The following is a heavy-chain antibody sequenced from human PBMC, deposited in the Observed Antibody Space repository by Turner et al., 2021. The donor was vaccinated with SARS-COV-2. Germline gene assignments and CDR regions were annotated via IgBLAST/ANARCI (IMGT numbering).Heavy chain of an antibody. Sequence: QVQLVQSGAEVKKPVASVKVSCKASGYIFINYYIHWVRQAPGQGLEWVGIINPSGGGTRYAQKFRGRVTMTRDTSTSTVSMELSSLRSEDTAVYYCARGELWSFSSYDNWGQGTLVTVSS. CDR3: ARGELWSFSSYDN. V-gene: IGHV1-46*03. D-gene: IGHD3-10*01. CDR1: GYIFINYY. J-gene: IGHJ4*02. CDR2: INPSGGGT.